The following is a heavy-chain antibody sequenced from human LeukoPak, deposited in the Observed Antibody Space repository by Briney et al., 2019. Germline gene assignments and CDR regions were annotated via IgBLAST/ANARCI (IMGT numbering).Heavy chain of an antibody. CDR3: ARGPPANWGSGGYYYYYYYMDV. CDR1: GGTFSSYA. Sequence: RGASVKVSCKASGGTFSSYAISWVRQAPGQGLEWMGGIIPIFGTANYAQKFQGRVTITTDESTSTAYMELSSLRSEDTAVYYCARGPPANWGSGGYYYYYYYMDVWGKGTTVTVSS. J-gene: IGHJ6*03. D-gene: IGHD7-27*01. CDR2: IIPIFGTA. V-gene: IGHV1-69*05.